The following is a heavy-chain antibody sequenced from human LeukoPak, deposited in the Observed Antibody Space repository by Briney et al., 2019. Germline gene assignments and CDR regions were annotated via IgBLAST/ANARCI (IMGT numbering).Heavy chain of an antibody. V-gene: IGHV1-69*05. CDR1: GGTFSSYA. D-gene: IGHD3-22*01. Sequence: ASVKVSCKASGGTFSSYAISWVRQAPGQGLEWKGGIIPIFGTANSAQKFQGRVTITTDESTSTAYMELRSLRLEAADVDSCAREWVYYDSSGIPGDAFDIWGQGTMVTVSS. J-gene: IGHJ3*02. CDR2: IIPIFGTA. CDR3: AREWVYYDSSGIPGDAFDI.